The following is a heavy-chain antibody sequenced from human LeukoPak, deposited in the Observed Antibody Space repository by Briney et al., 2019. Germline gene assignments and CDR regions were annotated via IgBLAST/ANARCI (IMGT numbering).Heavy chain of an antibody. CDR1: GFTFSSYA. D-gene: IGHD6-13*01. V-gene: IGHV3-30-3*01. Sequence: EGSLRLSCAASGFTFSSYAMHWVRQAPGKGLEWVAVISYDGSNKYYADSVKGRFTISRDDSKNTLYLQMNSLRAEDTAVYYCARDCYSSSCFDYWGQGTLVTVSS. CDR3: ARDCYSSSCFDY. J-gene: IGHJ4*02. CDR2: ISYDGSNK.